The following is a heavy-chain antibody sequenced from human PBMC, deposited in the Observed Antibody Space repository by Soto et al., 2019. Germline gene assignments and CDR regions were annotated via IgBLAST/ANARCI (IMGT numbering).Heavy chain of an antibody. Sequence: LSLTCTVSGASISGFYWSWIRKSAGKGLEWIGRIYATGTTDYNPSLKSRVMMSVDTSKKQFSLKLRSVTAADTAVYYCVRDGAKTLRDWFDPWGQGISVTVSS. CDR2: IYATGTT. CDR3: VRDGAKTLRDWFDP. J-gene: IGHJ5*02. V-gene: IGHV4-4*07. CDR1: GASISGFY. D-gene: IGHD1-26*01.